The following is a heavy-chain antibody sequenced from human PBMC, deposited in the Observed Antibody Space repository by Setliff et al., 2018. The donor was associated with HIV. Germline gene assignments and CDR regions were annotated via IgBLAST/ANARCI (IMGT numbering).Heavy chain of an antibody. CDR2: IYNSAST. CDR1: GDSISTDY. Sequence: SETLSLTCTVSGDSISTDYWTWTRQPPGKGLEWIGYIYNSASTSYNPSLKSRVTISVDTSKNQFSLKLSSVTAADTAVYYCARHSPSDYWGQGTLVTVSS. J-gene: IGHJ4*02. CDR3: ARHSPSDY. V-gene: IGHV4-59*08.